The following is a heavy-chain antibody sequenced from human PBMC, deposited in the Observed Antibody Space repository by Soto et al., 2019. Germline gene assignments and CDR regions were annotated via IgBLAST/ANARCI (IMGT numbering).Heavy chain of an antibody. CDR1: GFSFRYYA. Sequence: GESLKISCAASGFSFRYYAMSWVRQAPGKGLEWVSALSGSGGSTFYADSVKGRFTISRDNSKNTLYLQMNSLRAEDTAVYYCAKRWTSGDYYYYGMDVWGQGTTVTVSS. J-gene: IGHJ6*02. V-gene: IGHV3-23*01. CDR2: LSGSGGST. CDR3: AKRWTSGDYYYYGMDV. D-gene: IGHD2-15*01.